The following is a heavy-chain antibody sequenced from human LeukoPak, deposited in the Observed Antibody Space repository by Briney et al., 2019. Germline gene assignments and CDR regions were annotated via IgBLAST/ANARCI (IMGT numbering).Heavy chain of an antibody. V-gene: IGHV4-39*07. CDR3: SRGGGSDSSLRINAFDI. CDR1: GDSISSRSYY. CDR2: IYYSGST. Sequence: SETLSLTCTVSGDSISSRSYYWGWIRPPPGKRLEWIGSIYYSGSTYYNPSLKSRVTISLDTSNNQFCLRLSSVTAADTAVYYCSRGGGSDSSLRINAFDIWGQGTMLTVSS. J-gene: IGHJ3*02. D-gene: IGHD3-22*01.